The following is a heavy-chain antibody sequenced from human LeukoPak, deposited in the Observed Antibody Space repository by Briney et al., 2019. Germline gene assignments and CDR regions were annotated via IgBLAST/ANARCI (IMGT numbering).Heavy chain of an antibody. V-gene: IGHV1-8*02. J-gene: IGHJ4*02. Sequence: ASVKVSCKASGYTFTGYYMHWVRQATGQGLEWMGWMSPHSGNTGYAQKLQGRVTMTRNASISTAYMELSSLRSEDTAVYYCARGDYWGRGTLVTVSS. CDR2: MSPHSGNT. CDR1: GYTFTGYY. CDR3: ARGDY.